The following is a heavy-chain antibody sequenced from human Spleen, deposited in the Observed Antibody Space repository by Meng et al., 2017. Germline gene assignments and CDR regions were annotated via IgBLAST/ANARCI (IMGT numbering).Heavy chain of an antibody. Sequence: QLERWRAGLLKPSGTLSPTCAAHGGSFSGYYWSWIRQPPGKGLEWIGEINHSGSTNYNPSLKSRVTISVDTSKNQFSLKLSSVTAADTAVYYCARATAAAAKGRWFDPWGQGTLVTVSS. CDR2: INHSGST. CDR1: GGSFSGYY. J-gene: IGHJ5*02. D-gene: IGHD6-13*01. V-gene: IGHV4-34*01. CDR3: ARATAAAAKGRWFDP.